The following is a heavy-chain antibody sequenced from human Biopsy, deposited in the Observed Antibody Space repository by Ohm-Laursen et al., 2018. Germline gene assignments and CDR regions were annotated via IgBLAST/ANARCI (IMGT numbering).Heavy chain of an antibody. CDR2: IVPILGHL. J-gene: IGHJ4*02. CDR3: AADAGGYYTEFGY. Sequence: GSSVKVSCKASGGPSSNYAFSWVRQAPGQGLEWVGRIVPILGHLNYAQRFQGRVSITADKSTTYVYMELSRLTSGDTAVYYCAADAGGYYTEFGYWGPGTLVTVSS. D-gene: IGHD3-3*01. V-gene: IGHV1-69*04. CDR1: GGPSSNYA.